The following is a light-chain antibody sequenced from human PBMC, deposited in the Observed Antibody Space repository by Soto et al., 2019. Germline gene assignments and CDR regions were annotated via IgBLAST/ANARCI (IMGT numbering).Light chain of an antibody. CDR1: QSISSW. Sequence: DIQMTQSPSTLSASVGDRVTITCRASQSISSWLAWYQQKPGTAPKLLIYKASSLESGVPSRFSGSGSGAEFTLTITSLQPDDFGTYYCQQYNTYPTFGGGTKVEI. CDR2: KAS. J-gene: IGKJ4*01. CDR3: QQYNTYPT. V-gene: IGKV1-5*03.